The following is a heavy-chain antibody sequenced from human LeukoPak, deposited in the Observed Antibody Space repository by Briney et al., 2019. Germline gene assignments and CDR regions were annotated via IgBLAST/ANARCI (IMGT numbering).Heavy chain of an antibody. CDR3: ARVYQSAEYYFDY. CDR1: GGSINSYY. D-gene: IGHD2-2*01. CDR2: IYYSGST. Sequence: SETLSLTCTVSGGSINSYYWSWIRQSPGKGLEWIGYIYYSGSTNYNPSLKSRVTISVDTSKNQFSLKLTSVTAADTAVYYCARVYQSAEYYFDYWGQGNLVSVSS. V-gene: IGHV4-59*01. J-gene: IGHJ4*02.